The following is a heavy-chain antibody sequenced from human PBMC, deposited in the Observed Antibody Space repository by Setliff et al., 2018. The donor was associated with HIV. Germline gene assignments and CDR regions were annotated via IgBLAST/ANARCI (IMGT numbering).Heavy chain of an antibody. Sequence: GGSLRLSCAASGFTFSSYWIHWVRQTPGKGLVWVSRIKPDGSRITYADSVKGRFTISRDNAKNTVHLQMNSLRADDTAVYYCARDPPTAGWYFDLWGRGTLVTVSS. CDR2: IKPDGSRI. V-gene: IGHV3-74*01. CDR3: ARDPPTAGWYFDL. J-gene: IGHJ2*01. CDR1: GFTFSSYW. D-gene: IGHD6-19*01.